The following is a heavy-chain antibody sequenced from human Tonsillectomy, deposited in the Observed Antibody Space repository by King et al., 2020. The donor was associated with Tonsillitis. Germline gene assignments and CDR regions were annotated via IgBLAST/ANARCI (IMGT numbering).Heavy chain of an antibody. CDR2: INHSGST. V-gene: IGHV4-34*01. CDR3: ARGDPPYYYDSSGYYAFDI. D-gene: IGHD3-22*01. J-gene: IGHJ3*02. Sequence: VQLQQWGAGLLKPSETLSLTCAVYGGSFSGYYWSWIRQPPGKGLEWIGEINHSGSTNYNPSLKSRVTISVDTSKNQFSRKLSSVTAADTAVYYCARGDPPYYYDSSGYYAFDIWGQGTTVTVSS. CDR1: GGSFSGYY.